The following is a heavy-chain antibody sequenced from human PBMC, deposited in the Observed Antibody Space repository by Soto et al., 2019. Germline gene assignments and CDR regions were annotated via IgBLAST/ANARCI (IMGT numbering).Heavy chain of an antibody. CDR3: AKEGITTYYYDSSGYYYFDY. CDR2: ISYDGSNK. V-gene: IGHV3-30*18. Sequence: LRLSCAASGFTFSSYGMHWVRQAPGKGLAWVAVISYDGSNKYYADSVKGRFTISRDNSKNTLYLQMNSLRAEDTAVYYCAKEGITTYYYDSSGYYYFDYWGQGTQVTVSS. J-gene: IGHJ4*02. D-gene: IGHD3-22*01. CDR1: GFTFSSYG.